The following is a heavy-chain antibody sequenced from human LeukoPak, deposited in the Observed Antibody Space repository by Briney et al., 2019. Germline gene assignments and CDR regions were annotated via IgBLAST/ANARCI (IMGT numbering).Heavy chain of an antibody. J-gene: IGHJ4*02. CDR2: INPSGGST. CDR1: GYTFTSYG. CDR3: ARDFARFGDDDY. D-gene: IGHD3-10*01. Sequence: ASVKVSCKASGYTFTSYGISWVRQAPGQGLEWMGIINPSGGSTSYAQKFQGRVTMTRDTSTSTVYMELSSLRSEDTAVYYCARDFARFGDDDYWGQGTLVTVSS. V-gene: IGHV1-46*01.